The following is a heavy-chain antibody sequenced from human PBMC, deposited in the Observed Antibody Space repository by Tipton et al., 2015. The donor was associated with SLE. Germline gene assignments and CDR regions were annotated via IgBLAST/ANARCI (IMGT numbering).Heavy chain of an antibody. CDR3: AKDAARDFGDYGGFHYYYYGMDV. CDR1: SFTFSTYW. J-gene: IGHJ6*02. V-gene: IGHV3-23*01. Sequence: GSLRLSCEDSSFTFSTYWFHWVRQAPGKGLEWVSGLSRFGDSTYYVDSVEGRFSISRDNSDNTLYLQMNSLRAEDTAVYYCAKDAARDFGDYGGFHYYYYGMDVWGQGTTVTVSS. D-gene: IGHD4-17*01. CDR2: LSRFGDST.